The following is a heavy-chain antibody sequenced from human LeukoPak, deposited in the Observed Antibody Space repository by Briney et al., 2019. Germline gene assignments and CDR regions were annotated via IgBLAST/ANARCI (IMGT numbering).Heavy chain of an antibody. D-gene: IGHD3-22*01. CDR3: AREFSYYDSSGYFDY. J-gene: IGHJ4*02. CDR1: GGSFSGYY. V-gene: IGHV4-34*01. Sequence: SETLSLTCAVYGGSFSGYYWSWIRQPPGKGLEWIGEINHSGSTNYNPSLKSRVTISVDTSKNQFSLKLSSVTAADTAVYYCAREFSYYDSSGYFDYWGQGTLVTVSS. CDR2: INHSGST.